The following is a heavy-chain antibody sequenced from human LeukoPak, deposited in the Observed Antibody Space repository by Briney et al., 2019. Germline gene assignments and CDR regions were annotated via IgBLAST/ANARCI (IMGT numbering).Heavy chain of an antibody. D-gene: IGHD3-22*01. CDR3: AKVTGYYYDSSGYYY. V-gene: IGHV3-30*04. CDR2: ISYDGSNE. Sequence: GGSLRLSCAASGFTFSSYVMHWVRQAPGKGLEWVAIISYDGSNEYYADSVKGRFTISRDNSKNTLYLQMNSLRAEDTAVYYCAKVTGYYYDSSGYYYWGQGTLVTVSS. CDR1: GFTFSSYV. J-gene: IGHJ4*02.